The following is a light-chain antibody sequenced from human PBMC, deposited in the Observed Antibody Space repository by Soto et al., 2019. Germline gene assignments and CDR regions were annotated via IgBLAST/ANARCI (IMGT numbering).Light chain of an antibody. V-gene: IGLV1-47*01. J-gene: IGLJ3*02. CDR3: ITWDPCLGGFWV. CDR2: LTD. CDR1: SSNIGSNY. Sequence: QSVLTQPPSASGTPGQTVTISCSGSSSNIGSNYVFWYQQLPGTAPKLLIYLTDQRPSGVPDRFSGSKSGTSGYLAISGLRSEDEADYYCITWDPCLGGFWVFGGGTKLTVL.